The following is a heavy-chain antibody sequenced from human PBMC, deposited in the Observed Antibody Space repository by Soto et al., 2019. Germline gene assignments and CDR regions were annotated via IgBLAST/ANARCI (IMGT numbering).Heavy chain of an antibody. CDR2: ISAYNGNT. Sequence: ASVKVSCKASGYTFTSYHITWVRQAPGQGLEWMGWISAYNGNTNYAQKLQGRVTMTTDTSTSTAYMELRSLRSEDTAVYYCARVVTIFGVVIMNYGMDVWGQGTTVTVSS. CDR3: ARVVTIFGVVIMNYGMDV. V-gene: IGHV1-18*01. CDR1: GYTFTSYH. J-gene: IGHJ6*02. D-gene: IGHD3-3*01.